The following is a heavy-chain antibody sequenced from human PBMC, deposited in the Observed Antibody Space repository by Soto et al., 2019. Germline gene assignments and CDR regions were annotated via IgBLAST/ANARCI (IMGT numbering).Heavy chain of an antibody. CDR3: AKDLFKVDMEVVGPNYYYGMDV. Sequence: PGGSLRLSCAASGFTFSSYAMSWVRQAPGKGLEWVSAISGSGGSTYYADSVKGRFTISRDNSKNTLYLQMNSLRAEDTAVYYCAKDLFKVDMEVVGPNYYYGMDVWGQGTTVPVSS. V-gene: IGHV3-23*01. J-gene: IGHJ6*02. D-gene: IGHD2-15*01. CDR1: GFTFSSYA. CDR2: ISGSGGST.